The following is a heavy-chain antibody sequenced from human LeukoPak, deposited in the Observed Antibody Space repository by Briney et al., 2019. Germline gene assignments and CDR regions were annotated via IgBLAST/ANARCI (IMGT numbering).Heavy chain of an antibody. CDR3: ARDRDYSNTERGFDY. J-gene: IGHJ4*02. Sequence: ASVTVSCTTSGYTFTDYYIHWVRQAPGQGLEWMGWINPNSGETNSAQKFQGRVTMTGDTSNSTAYMELRRVTSGDTAVYYCARDRDYSNTERGFDYWGQGTLVTVSS. D-gene: IGHD4-11*01. CDR2: INPNSGET. CDR1: GYTFTDYY. V-gene: IGHV1-2*02.